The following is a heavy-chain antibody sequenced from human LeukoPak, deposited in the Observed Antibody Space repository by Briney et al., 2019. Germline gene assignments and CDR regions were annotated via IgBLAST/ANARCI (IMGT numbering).Heavy chain of an antibody. CDR1: GFTFTYCA. V-gene: IGHV3-23*01. J-gene: IGHJ4*02. D-gene: IGHD3-22*01. Sequence: GGSLRLSCAASGFTFTYCAMSWVRQAPGKGLEWVSSISGSGGSTYYADSVKGRFTISRDNSKNMVYLQMTNVRADDTAVYSCAKRDTSGYYSPLGYWGQGILVTVSS. CDR3: AKRDTSGYYSPLGY. CDR2: ISGSGGST.